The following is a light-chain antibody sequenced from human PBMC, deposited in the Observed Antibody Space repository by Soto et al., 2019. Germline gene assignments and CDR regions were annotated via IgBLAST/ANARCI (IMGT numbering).Light chain of an antibody. V-gene: IGKV3-20*01. CDR1: QSVSSNF. Sequence: EIVLTQSPGTLSLSPGERATLSCRASQSVSSNFLAWYQQKPGQAPRLFIYDAANRATGIPDRFNGSGSGTDFTLTISRLEPEDFAVYYCQQYGGSPITFGLGTRLEIK. CDR3: QQYGGSPIT. J-gene: IGKJ5*01. CDR2: DAA.